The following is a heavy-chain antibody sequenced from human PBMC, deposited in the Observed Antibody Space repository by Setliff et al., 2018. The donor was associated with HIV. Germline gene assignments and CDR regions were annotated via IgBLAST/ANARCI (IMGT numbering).Heavy chain of an antibody. CDR3: ATQGLTVPIPGGYFQH. V-gene: IGHV4-39*01. CDR2: VFYSGGS. Sequence: SETLSLTCTVSGDSISTGRYYWGWIRQPPGKGLEWIGSVFYSGGSYYTPSLKSRVTISVDTSRNQFFLILTSVTAADTAVYYCATQGLTVPIPGGYFQHWGPGILVTVSS. CDR1: GDSISTGRYY. J-gene: IGHJ1*01. D-gene: IGHD2-21*02.